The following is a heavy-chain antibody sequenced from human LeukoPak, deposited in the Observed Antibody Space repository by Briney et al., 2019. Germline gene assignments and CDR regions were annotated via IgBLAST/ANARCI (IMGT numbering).Heavy chain of an antibody. CDR3: ARQTASGWYPFDH. J-gene: IGHJ4*02. Sequence: PETLSLTCTVSGGSISISFWSWIRQPPGKGLEWIGYIYDSGSTNYNPSLKSRVTMSIDTSKNQFSLKLSSVTAADTAVYYCARQTASGWYPFDHWGQGTLVTVSP. D-gene: IGHD6-19*01. CDR1: GGSISISF. CDR2: IYDSGST. V-gene: IGHV4-59*08.